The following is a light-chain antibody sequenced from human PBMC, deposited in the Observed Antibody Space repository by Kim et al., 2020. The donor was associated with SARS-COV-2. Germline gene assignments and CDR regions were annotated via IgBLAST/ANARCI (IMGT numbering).Light chain of an antibody. CDR3: QQYGTSPALT. CDR2: GAS. V-gene: IGKV3-20*01. Sequence: EAVLTQSPGTLSLSPGERATLSCRASQSVSNFLAWYQHKPGQAPRLLIYGASNRATGIPDRFSASGSGTDFTLTISRLEPEDFAVYYCQQYGTSPALTFGGGTKVEIK. J-gene: IGKJ4*01. CDR1: QSVSNF.